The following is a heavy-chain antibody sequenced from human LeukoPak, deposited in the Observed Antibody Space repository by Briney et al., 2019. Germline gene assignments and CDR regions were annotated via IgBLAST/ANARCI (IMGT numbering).Heavy chain of an antibody. D-gene: IGHD5-18*01. CDR2: ISASGGST. J-gene: IGHJ4*02. CDR3: AKVGLTWIQLWSFDY. Sequence: GGSLRLSCAASGFDFSGFAMSWVRQAPGKGLEWVSAISASGGSTYYADSVKGRFTISRDNSKNTLYLQMNSLRAEDTAVYYCAKVGLTWIQLWSFDYWGQGTLVTVSS. CDR1: GFDFSGFA. V-gene: IGHV3-23*01.